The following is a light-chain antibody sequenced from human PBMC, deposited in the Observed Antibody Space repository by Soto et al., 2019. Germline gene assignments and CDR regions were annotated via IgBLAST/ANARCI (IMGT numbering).Light chain of an antibody. Sequence: QSVLTQPASVSGSPGQSITISCTGTSSDVGGYNYVSWYLQHPGKAPKLIIYDVTNRPSGVSNRFSGSKSGNTASLTFSGLQTEDEADYYCSSYTSINTWVFGGGTKLTVL. J-gene: IGLJ2*01. V-gene: IGLV2-14*01. CDR3: SSYTSINTWV. CDR2: DVT. CDR1: SSDVGGYNY.